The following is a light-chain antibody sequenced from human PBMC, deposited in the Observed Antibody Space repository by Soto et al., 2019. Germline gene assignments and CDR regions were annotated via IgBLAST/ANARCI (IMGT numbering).Light chain of an antibody. V-gene: IGLV1-47*01. CDR2: RNN. CDR3: AAWDDSLSGYVV. CDR1: SSNIGSNY. Sequence: QSVLTQPPSASGTPGQRVTISCSGSSSNIGSNYVSWYQQLPGTAPKLLIYRNNQRPSGVPDRFSGSKSGTSASLAISGLRSEDEADYYCAAWDDSLSGYVVFGGGTTHTVL. J-gene: IGLJ2*01.